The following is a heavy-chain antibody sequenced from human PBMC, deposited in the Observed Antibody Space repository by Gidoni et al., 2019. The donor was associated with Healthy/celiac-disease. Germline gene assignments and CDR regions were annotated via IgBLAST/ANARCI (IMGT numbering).Heavy chain of an antibody. D-gene: IGHD3-10*01. CDR2: INHSGST. V-gene: IGHV4-34*01. CDR1: GGSFSGYY. Sequence: QVQLQQWGAGLLKPSETLSLTCAVYGGSFSGYYWSWIRQPPGKGLEWIGEINHSGSTNYNPSLKSRVTISVDTSKSQFSLKLSSVTAANTAVYYCARVGPFGWFDPWGQGTLVTVSS. CDR3: ARVGPFGWFDP. J-gene: IGHJ5*02.